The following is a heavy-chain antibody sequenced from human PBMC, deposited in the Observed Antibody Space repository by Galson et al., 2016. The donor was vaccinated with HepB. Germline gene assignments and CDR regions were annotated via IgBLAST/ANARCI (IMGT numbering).Heavy chain of an antibody. Sequence: QSGAEVKKPGESLKISCKASGYNFSSDWIGWVRQMSGKGLEWVGIIYPGDSYTTYSPSFQGQVTISADKSISTAYLQWRSLKASDTAMYYCARRQVMVGSRDWFDLWGQGTLVTVSS. CDR2: IYPGDSYT. D-gene: IGHD1-26*01. CDR1: GYNFSSDW. J-gene: IGHJ5*02. CDR3: ARRQVMVGSRDWFDL. V-gene: IGHV5-51*01.